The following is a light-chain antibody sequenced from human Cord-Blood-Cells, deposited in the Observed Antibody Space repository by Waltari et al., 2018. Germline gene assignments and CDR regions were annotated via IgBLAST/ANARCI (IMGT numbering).Light chain of an antibody. J-gene: IGKJ3*01. CDR3: MQALQTPPFT. V-gene: IGKV2-28*01. Sequence: DIVMTQSPLSLPVTPAEPASISCRSMQSLLHRNGYNYLVWYLQKPGQSPQLLIYLGSNRASGVPDRFSGSGSGTDFTLKISRVEAEDVGVYYCMQALQTPPFTFGPGTKVDIK. CDR2: LGS. CDR1: QSLLHRNGYNY.